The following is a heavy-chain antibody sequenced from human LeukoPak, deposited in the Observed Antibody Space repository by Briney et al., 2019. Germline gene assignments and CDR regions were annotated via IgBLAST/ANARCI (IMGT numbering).Heavy chain of an antibody. V-gene: IGHV1-69*06. CDR2: IIPMLGTP. D-gene: IGHD3-22*01. Sequence: ASVRVSCKASGGTFSSYDISWVRQAPGQGLEWMGGIIPMLGTPNYAQKFQGRVTITADKSTSTAYMELSSLRSEDTAVYYCARDTAPYYYDSSGYRWGQGTLVTVSS. CDR1: GGTFSSYD. CDR3: ARDTAPYYYDSSGYR. J-gene: IGHJ4*02.